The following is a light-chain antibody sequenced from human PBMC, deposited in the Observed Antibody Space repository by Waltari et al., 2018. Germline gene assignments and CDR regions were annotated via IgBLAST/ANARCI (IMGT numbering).Light chain of an antibody. CDR2: DAS. CDR3: QHYHSLPYT. CDR1: QDITTS. V-gene: IGKV1-33*01. Sequence: DIKLTQSPSSLSAAVGDRVTITCQATQDITTSLSWFQQKPGKAPQLLIYDASSLQAGVPSRFSGTGSGTAFSFTITSLQPEDSATYYCQHYHSLPYTFGRGTKLQIK. J-gene: IGKJ2*01.